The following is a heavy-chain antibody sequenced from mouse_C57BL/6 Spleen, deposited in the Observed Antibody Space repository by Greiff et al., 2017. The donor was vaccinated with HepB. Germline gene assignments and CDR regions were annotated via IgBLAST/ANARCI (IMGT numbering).Heavy chain of an antibody. CDR3: ARDYYGSSQAWFAY. V-gene: IGHV1-55*01. CDR1: GYTFTSYW. CDR2: IYPGSGST. Sequence: QVQLQQPGAELVKPGASVKMSCKASGYTFTSYWITWVKQRPGQGLEWIGDIYPGSGSTNYNEKFKSKATLTVDTSSSTAYMQLSSLTSEDSAVYYCARDYYGSSQAWFAYWGQGTLVTVSA. D-gene: IGHD1-1*01. J-gene: IGHJ3*01.